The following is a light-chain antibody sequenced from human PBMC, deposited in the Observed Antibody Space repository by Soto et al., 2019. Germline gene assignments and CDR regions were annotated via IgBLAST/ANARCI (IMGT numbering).Light chain of an antibody. CDR1: QSISFY. Sequence: DIQMTQSPSSLSASVGDRVTITFRASQSISFYLNWYQQKPGNAPKVLIYAASNLQTGVPSRFSGSGSGTDFPLTINSLQPEDFATYSCQQSYSTPITFGQGTRLEIK. CDR3: QQSYSTPIT. V-gene: IGKV1-39*01. CDR2: AAS. J-gene: IGKJ5*01.